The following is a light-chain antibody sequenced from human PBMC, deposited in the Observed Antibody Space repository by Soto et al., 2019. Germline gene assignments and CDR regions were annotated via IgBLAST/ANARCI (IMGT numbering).Light chain of an antibody. J-gene: IGKJ5*01. Sequence: EIVITQSPATLSVSPGERATLSCRASQSVSSNFLAWYQQQPGQARRLLISGASSRATGIPDRFTGSGSETSFTLTISRLEPEDFALYYCQHYQSGHPITFGQGTRLEIK. CDR3: QHYQSGHPIT. CDR1: QSVSSNF. V-gene: IGKV3-20*01. CDR2: GAS.